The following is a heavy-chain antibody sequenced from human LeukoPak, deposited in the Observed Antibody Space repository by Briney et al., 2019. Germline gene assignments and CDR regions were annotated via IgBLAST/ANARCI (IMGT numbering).Heavy chain of an antibody. V-gene: IGHV3-23*01. CDR3: AKGLRGTPVDY. D-gene: IGHD1-1*01. Sequence: GGSLRLSCAASGFTFSNYVMSWVRQAPGKGLEWVSAISGGGGSTYYADSVKGRFTIPRDNSKNTLYLQMNSLRAEDTAVYYCAKGLRGTPVDYWGQGTLVTVSS. J-gene: IGHJ4*02. CDR1: GFTFSNYV. CDR2: ISGGGGST.